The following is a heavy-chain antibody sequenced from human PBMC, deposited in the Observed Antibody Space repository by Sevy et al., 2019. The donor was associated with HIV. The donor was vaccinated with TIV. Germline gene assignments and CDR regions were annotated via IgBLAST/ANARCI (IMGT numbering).Heavy chain of an antibody. Sequence: SETLSLTCTVSGGSISSYYWSWIRQPPGKGLEWIGYIYYSGSTNYNPSLKSRVTISVDTSKNQFSLKQSSVTAADTAVYYCARGLLAYYDFWSGYYSDWFDPWGQGTLVTVSS. CDR2: IYYSGST. D-gene: IGHD3-3*01. J-gene: IGHJ5*02. CDR1: GGSISSYY. V-gene: IGHV4-59*01. CDR3: ARGLLAYYDFWSGYYSDWFDP.